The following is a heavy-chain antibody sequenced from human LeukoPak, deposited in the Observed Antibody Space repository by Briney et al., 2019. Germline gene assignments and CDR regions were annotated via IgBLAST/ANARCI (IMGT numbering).Heavy chain of an antibody. V-gene: IGHV3-7*01. J-gene: IGHJ4*02. CDR2: IKQDGSEK. Sequence: GGSLRLSCAASGFTFSSYWMSWVRQAPGKGLEWVANIKQDGSEKYYVDSVKGRFTISGDNAKNSLYLQMNSLRAEDTAVYYCARAIRNYYDSSGPEDYWGQGTLVTVSS. D-gene: IGHD3-22*01. CDR3: ARAIRNYYDSSGPEDY. CDR1: GFTFSSYW.